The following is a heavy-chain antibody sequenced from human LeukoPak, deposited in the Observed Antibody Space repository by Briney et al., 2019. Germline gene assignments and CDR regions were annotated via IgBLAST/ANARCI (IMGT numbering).Heavy chain of an antibody. J-gene: IGHJ4*02. Sequence: GRSLRLSCAASGFNFSSYGMHWVRQAPGKGLEWVTSIWFDGSNIHYADSVKGRVIISRDNSKSAVYLQMNSLRAEDTAIYYCARDSLPMAVTGPFDHWGQGALVTVSS. D-gene: IGHD6-19*01. V-gene: IGHV3-33*01. CDR1: GFNFSSYG. CDR2: IWFDGSNI. CDR3: ARDSLPMAVTGPFDH.